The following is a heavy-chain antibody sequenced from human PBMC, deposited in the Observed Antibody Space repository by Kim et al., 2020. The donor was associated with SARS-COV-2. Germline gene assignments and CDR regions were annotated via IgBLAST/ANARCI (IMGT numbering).Heavy chain of an antibody. Sequence: SETLSLTCAVSGGSISSGGYSWSWIRQPPGKGLEWIGYIYHSGSTYYNPSLKSRVTISVDRSKNQFSLKLSSVTAADTAVYYCDRMAVTAYDYWGQGTMVTVSS. CDR3: DRMAVTAYDY. V-gene: IGHV4-30-2*01. CDR1: GGSISSGGYS. CDR2: IYHSGST. D-gene: IGHD2-21*02. J-gene: IGHJ4*02.